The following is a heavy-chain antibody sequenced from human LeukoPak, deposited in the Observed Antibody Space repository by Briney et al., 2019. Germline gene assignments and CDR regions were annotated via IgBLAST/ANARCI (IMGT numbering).Heavy chain of an antibody. CDR1: GDSISSITSFDYY. CDR3: ARRIGNGRWYSDH. Sequence: PWETLSLTCIVSGDSISSITSFDYYWGWVRQSPGKGLEWIGIINNSGRTYFNPSLKSRVTMSVDSSRNQFSMSLSSLTAADTAVYYCARRIGNGRWYSDHWGQGTLVTVSS. J-gene: IGHJ4*02. V-gene: IGHV4-39*01. CDR2: INNSGRT. D-gene: IGHD2-8*01.